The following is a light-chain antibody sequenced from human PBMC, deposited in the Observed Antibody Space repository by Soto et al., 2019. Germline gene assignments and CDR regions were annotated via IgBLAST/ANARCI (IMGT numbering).Light chain of an antibody. CDR3: QKYNSYLYT. Sequence: DIQMTQSPSTLSASVGDRVTITCRASQSISSWLAWYQQKPGKAPKLLIYGASSLESGVPSRFSGSGSGTEFTLTISSLQPDDFATYYCQKYNSYLYTFGQGTKVDIK. V-gene: IGKV1-5*01. CDR2: GAS. J-gene: IGKJ2*01. CDR1: QSISSW.